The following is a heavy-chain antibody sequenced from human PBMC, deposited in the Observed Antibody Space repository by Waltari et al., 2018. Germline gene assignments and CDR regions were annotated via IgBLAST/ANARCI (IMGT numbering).Heavy chain of an antibody. CDR3: ARTHKMDWYFDL. CDR2: IDWEDSK. Sequence: QVTLKESGPALVKPTQTLTLTCSFSGFSLSTSGMRVSWIRQPPGKALEWLARIDWEDSKVYSTSLKTRLTISKDTSKNQVILTMTNLDPVDTGTYYCARTHKMDWYFDLWGRGTLVTVSS. D-gene: IGHD2-8*01. CDR1: GFSLSTSGMR. J-gene: IGHJ2*01. V-gene: IGHV2-70*04.